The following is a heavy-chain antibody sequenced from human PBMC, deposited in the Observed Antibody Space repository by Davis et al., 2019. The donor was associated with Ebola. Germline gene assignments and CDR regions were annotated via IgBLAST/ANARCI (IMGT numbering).Heavy chain of an antibody. V-gene: IGHV3-11*04. D-gene: IGHD4-11*01. Sequence: GESLKISCAASGFTFSDHYMSWIRQAPGKGLEWVSYISKSGSTIYYADSVEGRFTISRDNAKNSLYLQMNSLRAEDTAVYYCAKDPTTVTTSGVWGQGTLVTVSS. J-gene: IGHJ4*02. CDR2: ISKSGSTI. CDR1: GFTFSDHY. CDR3: AKDPTTVTTSGV.